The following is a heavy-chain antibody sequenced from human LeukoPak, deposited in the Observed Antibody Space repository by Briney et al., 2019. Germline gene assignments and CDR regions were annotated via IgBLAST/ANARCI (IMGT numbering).Heavy chain of an antibody. Sequence: GGSLRLSCTASGVTVSNTWMSWVRQAPGKGLEWVGLFTSRSAGGTIDYAAPVQGRFTILLEDSKNTWYLQMNGLQIEDTGIYYCTTGGAMDFWGQGTLVTVSS. CDR3: TTGGAMDF. V-gene: IGHV3-15*01. D-gene: IGHD2-15*01. CDR2: FTSRSAGGTI. J-gene: IGHJ4*02. CDR1: GVTVSNTW.